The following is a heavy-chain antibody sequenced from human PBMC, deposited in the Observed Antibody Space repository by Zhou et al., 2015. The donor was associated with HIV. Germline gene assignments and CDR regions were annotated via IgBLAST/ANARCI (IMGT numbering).Heavy chain of an antibody. CDR3: ARGLSDSSSWLHWFDP. J-gene: IGHJ5*02. V-gene: IGHV1-69*01. CDR2: IIPIFGTA. CDR1: GGTFSSYA. D-gene: IGHD6-13*01. Sequence: EVVQSGAEVKKPGSSVKVSCKASGGTFSSYAISWVRQAPGQGLEWMGGIIPIFGTANYAQKFQGRVTITADESTSTAYMELSSLRSEDTAVYYCARGLSDSSSWLHWFDPWGQGTLVTVSS.